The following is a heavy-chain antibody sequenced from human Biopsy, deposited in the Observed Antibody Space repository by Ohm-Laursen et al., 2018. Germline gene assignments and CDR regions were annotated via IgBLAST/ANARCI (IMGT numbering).Heavy chain of an antibody. V-gene: IGHV4-4*07. CDR3: ARAPPLIRGVVESWFDP. CDR1: GGYISHYH. J-gene: IGHJ5*02. Sequence: PSQTLSLTCTVSGGYISHYHWTWIRQPAGQGLEWIGRIYITGETDYNPSLKSRVTMSVDSSKKQFSLKLKSVTAADTAIYYCARAPPLIRGVVESWFDPWGQGILVTVSS. D-gene: IGHD3-10*01. CDR2: IYITGET.